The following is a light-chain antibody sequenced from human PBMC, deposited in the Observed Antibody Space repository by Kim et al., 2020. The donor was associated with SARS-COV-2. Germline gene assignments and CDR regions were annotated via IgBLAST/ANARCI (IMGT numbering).Light chain of an antibody. CDR2: GAS. V-gene: IGKV3-20*01. CDR3: QQYGRTPLT. Sequence: EIVLTQSPGTLSLSPGESATLSCRASQNVYNNYVAWYQQKPGQTPRLLIYGASNRATGIPDRFSGSGSETDFSLTISRLEPEDFVVYFCQQYGRTPLTFGGGTKVDIK. CDR1: QNVYNNY. J-gene: IGKJ4*01.